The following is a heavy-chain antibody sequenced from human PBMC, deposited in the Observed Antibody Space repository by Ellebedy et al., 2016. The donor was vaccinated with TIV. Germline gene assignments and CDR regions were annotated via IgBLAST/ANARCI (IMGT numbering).Heavy chain of an antibody. V-gene: IGHV4-61*08. J-gene: IGHJ4*02. CDR3: ARFGSYAGDQIRTAVAGDY. CDR2: INHSGTT. Sequence: SETLSLXXTVSGGSISSGGYYWSWIRQPPGKGLEWIGEINHSGTTNYSPSLKSRVTISVDTSKNQFSLKLSSVTAADTAVYYCARFGSYAGDQIRTAVAGDYWGQGTLVTVSS. CDR1: GGSISSGGYY. D-gene: IGHD7-27*01.